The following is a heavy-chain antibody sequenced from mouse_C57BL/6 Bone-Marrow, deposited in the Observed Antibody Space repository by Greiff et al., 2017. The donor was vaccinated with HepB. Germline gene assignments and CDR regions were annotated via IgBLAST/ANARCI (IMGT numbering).Heavy chain of an antibody. CDR2: IYPSDSET. Sequence: VQLQQPGAELVRPGSSVKLSCKASGYTFTSYWMDWVKQRPGQGLEWIGNIYPSDSETHYNQKFKDKATLTVDKSSSTAYMQLSSLTSEDSAVYYCARQGDWRFAYWGQGTLVTVSA. J-gene: IGHJ3*01. CDR1: GYTFTSYW. CDR3: ARQGDWRFAY. V-gene: IGHV1-61*01. D-gene: IGHD2-13*01.